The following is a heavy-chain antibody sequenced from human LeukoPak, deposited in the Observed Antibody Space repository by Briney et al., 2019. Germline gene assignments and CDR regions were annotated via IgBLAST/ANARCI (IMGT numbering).Heavy chain of an antibody. CDR2: ISAYNGNT. V-gene: IGHV1-18*01. J-gene: IGHJ4*02. D-gene: IGHD3-10*01. CDR1: GYTFTSYG. Sequence: GASVKVSCKASGYTFTSYGISWVRQAPGQGLEWMGWISAYNGNTNYAQKLQGRVTMTTDTSTSTAYIELRSPRSDDTAVYYCARTGAYGQQKVDYWGQGTLVTVSS. CDR3: ARTGAYGQQKVDY.